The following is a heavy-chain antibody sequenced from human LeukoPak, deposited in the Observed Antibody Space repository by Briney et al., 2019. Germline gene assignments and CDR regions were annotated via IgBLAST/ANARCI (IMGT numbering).Heavy chain of an antibody. CDR2: IKQDGSEK. Sequence: HPGGSLRLSCAASGFTFSSYWVSWVRQAPGKGLEWVANIKQDGSEKYYVDSVKGRFTISRDNAKNSLYLQMNSLRAEDTAVYYCARESTGYSSGWYGYWGQGTLVTVSS. CDR1: GFTFSSYW. V-gene: IGHV3-7*01. D-gene: IGHD6-19*01. J-gene: IGHJ4*02. CDR3: ARESTGYSSGWYGY.